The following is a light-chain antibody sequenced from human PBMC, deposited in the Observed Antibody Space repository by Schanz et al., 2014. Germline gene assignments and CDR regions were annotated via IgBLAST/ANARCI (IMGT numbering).Light chain of an antibody. Sequence: EVVMTQSPATLSGSPGQRATLTCRASQSVGGDLAWYQKKPGQAPRLLIFGASTRATGVAARFRGSGSGTQFTLTISSLQSEDFVVYYCQQYDNWWTFGPGTKVEIK. CDR1: QSVGGD. CDR3: QQYDNWWT. CDR2: GAS. J-gene: IGKJ1*01. V-gene: IGKV3-15*01.